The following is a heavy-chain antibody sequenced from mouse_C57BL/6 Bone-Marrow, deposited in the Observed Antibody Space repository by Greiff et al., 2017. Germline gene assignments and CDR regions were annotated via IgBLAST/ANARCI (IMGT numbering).Heavy chain of an antibody. J-gene: IGHJ1*03. Sequence: EVKLMESEGGLVQPGSSMKLSCTASGFTFSDYYMAWVRQVPEKGLEWVANINYDGSSTYYLDSLKSRFIISRDNAKNILYLQMSSLKSEDTATXYCAREELLRYPWYFDVWGTGTTVTVSS. D-gene: IGHD1-1*01. CDR1: GFTFSDYY. V-gene: IGHV5-16*01. CDR3: AREELLRYPWYFDV. CDR2: INYDGSST.